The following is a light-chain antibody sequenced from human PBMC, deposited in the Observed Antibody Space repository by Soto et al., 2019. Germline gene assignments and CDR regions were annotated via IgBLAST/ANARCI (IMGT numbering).Light chain of an antibody. CDR1: QSVSNN. V-gene: IGKV3D-15*01. CDR2: GAS. J-gene: IGKJ1*01. Sequence: EIVLTQSPGTLSLSPGERATLSCRASQSVSNNYLAWYQQKPGQAPRLLIYGASNRATGISAKFSGSGSGTEFTLTISSLQSEDFAVYYCQQYNKWPRTFGQGTKVDIK. CDR3: QQYNKWPRT.